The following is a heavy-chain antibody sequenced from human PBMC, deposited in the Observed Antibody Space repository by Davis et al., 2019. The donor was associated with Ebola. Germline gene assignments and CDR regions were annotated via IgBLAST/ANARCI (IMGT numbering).Heavy chain of an antibody. CDR1: SGSISSSGYS. J-gene: IGHJ6*02. CDR3: ARDVIVPAVSHLGGMDV. V-gene: IGHV4-30-2*06. D-gene: IGHD2-2*01. Sequence: PSETLSLTCAVSSGSISSSGYSWSWIRQSPGKGLEWIGYIYYSGNTYYNPSLKTRVTISVDRSKNQFSLKLSSVTPADTAVYYCARDVIVPAVSHLGGMDVWGQGTTVTVPS. CDR2: IYYSGNT.